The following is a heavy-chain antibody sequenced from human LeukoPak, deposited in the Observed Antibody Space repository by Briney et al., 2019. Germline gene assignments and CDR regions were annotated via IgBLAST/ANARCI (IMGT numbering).Heavy chain of an antibody. V-gene: IGHV1-18*01. D-gene: IGHD1-26*01. CDR2: VSVYTGNT. CDR3: ARGPRVGATSDYYYYMDV. CDR1: GYSLTSYG. J-gene: IGHJ6*03. Sequence: SVKVSCKASGYSLTSYGISWVRQAPGQGLEWMGWVSVYTGNTNYAQKLQDRVTMTTDTSTSTAYMDLRSLRSDDTAVYYCARGPRVGATSDYYYYMDVWGKGTTVTISS.